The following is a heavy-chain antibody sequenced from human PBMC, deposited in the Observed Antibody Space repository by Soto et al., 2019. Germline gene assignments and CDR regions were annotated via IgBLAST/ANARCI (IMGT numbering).Heavy chain of an antibody. J-gene: IGHJ5*02. V-gene: IGHV3-21*01. CDR3: ARVLDYDYVWGSYPLNWFDL. Sequence: GGSLRLSCAASGFIFDDYGMSWARQAPGKGLEWVSSISSSSSYIYYADSVKGRFTISRDNAKNSLYLQMNSLRAEDTAVYYCARVLDYDYVWGSYPLNWFDLWGQGTLVTVSS. CDR1: GFIFDDYG. CDR2: ISSSSSYI. D-gene: IGHD3-16*02.